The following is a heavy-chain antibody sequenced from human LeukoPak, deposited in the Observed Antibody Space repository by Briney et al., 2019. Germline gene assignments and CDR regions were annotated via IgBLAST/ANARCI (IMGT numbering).Heavy chain of an antibody. CDR2: ITKSGDST. Sequence: GGSLRLSCAASGFTFSAFGMNWVRQAPGKGLEWVSTITKSGDSTYYVDSVKGRFTISRDNSKNTLYLQMNSLRAEDTAKYYCTKDYCGKFCSAVWGQGATVTVSS. CDR3: TKDYCGKFCSAV. CDR1: GFTFSAFG. J-gene: IGHJ6*02. V-gene: IGHV3-23*01. D-gene: IGHD3-9*01.